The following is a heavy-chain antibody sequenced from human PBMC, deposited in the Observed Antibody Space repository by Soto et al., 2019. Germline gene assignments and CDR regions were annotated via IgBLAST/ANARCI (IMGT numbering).Heavy chain of an antibody. Sequence: LETLSLTCAVYGGSFSGYYWSWIRQPPGKGLEWIGEINHSGSTNYNPSLKSRVTISVDTSKNQFSLKLSSVTAADTAVYYCATYYDILTGQPYFDYWGQGTLVTVSS. D-gene: IGHD3-9*01. J-gene: IGHJ4*02. CDR1: GGSFSGYY. V-gene: IGHV4-34*01. CDR2: INHSGST. CDR3: ATYYDILTGQPYFDY.